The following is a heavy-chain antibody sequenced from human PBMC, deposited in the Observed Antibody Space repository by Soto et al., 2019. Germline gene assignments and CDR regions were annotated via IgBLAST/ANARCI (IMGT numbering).Heavy chain of an antibody. CDR1: GGSISSYY. D-gene: IGHD1-26*01. CDR3: ASLHRAGVGKNWFDP. Sequence: SETLSLTCTVSGGSISSYYWSWIRQPPGKGLEWIGYIYYSGSTNYNPSLKSRVTISVDTSKNQFSLKLSSVTAADTAVYYCASLHRAGVGKNWFDPWGQGTLVTVSS. CDR2: IYYSGST. V-gene: IGHV4-59*08. J-gene: IGHJ5*02.